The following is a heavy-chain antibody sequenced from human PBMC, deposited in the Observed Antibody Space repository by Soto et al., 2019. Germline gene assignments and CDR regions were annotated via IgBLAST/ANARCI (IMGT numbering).Heavy chain of an antibody. Sequence: QVQLVESGGGVVQPGRSLRLSCAASGFTFSSYGLHWVRQAPGKGLEWVAVIWYDGSNKYYADSVKGRFTISRDNSKNTLYLQMNSLIAEDTAVYYCAREGMVAGWNWFDPWGQGTLVTVSS. V-gene: IGHV3-33*01. J-gene: IGHJ5*02. D-gene: IGHD2-8*01. CDR3: AREGMVAGWNWFDP. CDR2: IWYDGSNK. CDR1: GFTFSSYG.